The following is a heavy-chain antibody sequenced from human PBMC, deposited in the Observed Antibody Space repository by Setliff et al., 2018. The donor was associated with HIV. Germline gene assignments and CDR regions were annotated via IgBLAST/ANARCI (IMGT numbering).Heavy chain of an antibody. CDR3: ARHDGTYCGGDCYLLGYFDL. CDR1: GGSISSSNYY. CDR2: VYYSGST. V-gene: IGHV4-39*07. J-gene: IGHJ2*01. Sequence: SETLSLTCTVSGGSISSSNYYWGWIRQPPGKGLEWIGNVYYSGSTYYTSSLKRRVTISIHTSRNQFSLKLNSVTAADSAVYYCARHDGTYCGGDCYLLGYFDLWGRGTLVTVSS. D-gene: IGHD2-21*02.